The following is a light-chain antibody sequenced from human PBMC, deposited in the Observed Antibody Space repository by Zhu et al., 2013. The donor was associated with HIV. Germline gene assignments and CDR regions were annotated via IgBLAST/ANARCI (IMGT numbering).Light chain of an antibody. V-gene: IGKV3-20*01. Sequence: EVVLTQSPDTLSLSPGERATLSCRASQSVASAYLVWYQQKPGQTPRLLIYGASSRATGIPDRFSGSGSGTDFTLTISRLEPEDSAVYYCQQYGSSILITFGQGTRLEIK. J-gene: IGKJ5*01. CDR3: QQYGSSILIT. CDR2: GAS. CDR1: QSVASAY.